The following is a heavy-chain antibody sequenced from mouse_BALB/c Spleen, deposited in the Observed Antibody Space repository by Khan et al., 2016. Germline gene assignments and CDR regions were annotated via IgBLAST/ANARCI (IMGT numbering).Heavy chain of an antibody. Sequence: EVQFQESGPSLVKPSQTLSLTCSVTGDSITSGYWNWIRKFPGNKLEYMGYISYSGSTYYNPSLKSRISITRDTSKNQYYLQLNSVPTEEPATYSCATYDRYLFDYWGQGPTLTVSS. CDR3: ATYDRYLFDY. CDR2: ISYSGST. CDR1: GDSITSGY. J-gene: IGHJ2*01. V-gene: IGHV3-8*02. D-gene: IGHD2-3*01.